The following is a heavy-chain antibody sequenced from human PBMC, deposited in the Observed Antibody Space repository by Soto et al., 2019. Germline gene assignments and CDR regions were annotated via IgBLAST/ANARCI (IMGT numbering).Heavy chain of an antibody. V-gene: IGHV4-34*01. Sequence: KPSETRSRTCAVYGGSFSCHSWTWIRQSPGKGLKWIGDINHSGRVNYSPSLKSRATISLDTSKNQFSLTLSAVTAADTAMYYCSTRAYDTNGYYRFDPWGQGTLVTVSS. CDR2: INHSGRV. CDR3: STRAYDTNGYYRFDP. CDR1: GGSFSCHS. J-gene: IGHJ5*01. D-gene: IGHD3-22*01.